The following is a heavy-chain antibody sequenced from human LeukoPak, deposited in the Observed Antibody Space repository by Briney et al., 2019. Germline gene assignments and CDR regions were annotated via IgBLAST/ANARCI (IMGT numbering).Heavy chain of an antibody. CDR1: GFTFSSHS. Sequence: GGSLRLSCAAAGFTFSSHSMNWVRQAPGKGLEWVSSISSSSSYIYYADSVKGRFTISRDNAKNSLYLQMNSLRAEDTAVYYCASGGRPSLRPGCAPRDYWGQGTLVTVSS. J-gene: IGHJ4*02. CDR2: ISSSSSYI. V-gene: IGHV3-21*01. D-gene: IGHD6-19*01. CDR3: ASGGRPSLRPGCAPRDY.